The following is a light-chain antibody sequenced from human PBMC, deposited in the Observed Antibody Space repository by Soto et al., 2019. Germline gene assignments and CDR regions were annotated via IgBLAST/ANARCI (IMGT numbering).Light chain of an antibody. CDR3: QQYNNWPGT. Sequence: EIVMTQSPATLSVSAGERATLSCRASQSVSSNLAWYQQKPGQAPRLLIYAASTRATGIPARFSGSGSGTEFTLTISSLQSEDFAVYYCQQYNNWPGTFGPGTKVDIK. CDR2: AAS. CDR1: QSVSSN. V-gene: IGKV3-15*01. J-gene: IGKJ3*01.